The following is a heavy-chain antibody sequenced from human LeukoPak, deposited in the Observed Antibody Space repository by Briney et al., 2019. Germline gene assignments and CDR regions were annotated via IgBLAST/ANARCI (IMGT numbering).Heavy chain of an antibody. V-gene: IGHV4-30-2*01. D-gene: IGHD3-10*01. J-gene: IGHJ4*02. CDR2: IYHSGST. CDR1: GGSISSGGYS. Sequence: TLSLTCAVSGGSISSGGYSWSWVRQPPGKGLEWIGYIYHSGSTYYNPSLKSRVTISVDRSKNQFSLKLSSVTAADTAVYYGARGGDHAVDYWGQGTLVTVSS. CDR3: ARGGDHAVDY.